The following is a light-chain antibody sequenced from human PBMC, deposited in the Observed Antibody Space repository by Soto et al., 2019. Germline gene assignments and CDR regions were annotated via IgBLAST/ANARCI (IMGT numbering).Light chain of an antibody. V-gene: IGLV3-1*01. CDR1: KLGDKY. CDR2: QDS. Sequence: SYELTQPPSVSVSPGQTVSITCSGDKLGDKYACWYQQKPGQSPVLVIYQDSKRPSGIPERFSGSKSGNTATLTISGTQAMDEADYYCQAWDSSTPVVFGGGTKVTVL. CDR3: QAWDSSTPVV. J-gene: IGLJ2*01.